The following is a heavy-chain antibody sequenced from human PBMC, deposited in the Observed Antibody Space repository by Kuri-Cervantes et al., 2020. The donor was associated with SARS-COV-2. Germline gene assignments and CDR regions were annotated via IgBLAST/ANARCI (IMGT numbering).Heavy chain of an antibody. J-gene: IGHJ6*02. CDR3: VKEGELWYSSSWYPSRDYYYYGMDV. D-gene: IGHD6-13*01. CDR2: IYSGGST. CDR1: GFSVSTNY. V-gene: IGHV3-53*05. Sequence: GESLKISCVVSGFSVSTNYMTWVRQAPGKGLEWVSLIYSGGSTDYADSVKGRFTISRDDSKNTLYLQMSSLRAEDTAVYYCVKEGELWYSSSWYPSRDYYYYGMDVWGQGTTVTVSS.